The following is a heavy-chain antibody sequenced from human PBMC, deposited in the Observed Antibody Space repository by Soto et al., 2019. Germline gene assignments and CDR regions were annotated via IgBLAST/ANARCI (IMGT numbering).Heavy chain of an antibody. D-gene: IGHD6-19*01. CDR3: ARETQWLNWFDP. CDR1: GFTFSNYS. V-gene: IGHV3-48*01. Sequence: EVQLVESGGGLVQPGGSLRLSCAASGFTFSNYSMNWVRQAPGKGLEWVSYISSDSTIYYADSVKGRFTISRDNAKTSLYLQMNSLRAEDTAVYYCARETQWLNWFDPWGQGTLVTVSS. J-gene: IGHJ5*02. CDR2: ISSDSTI.